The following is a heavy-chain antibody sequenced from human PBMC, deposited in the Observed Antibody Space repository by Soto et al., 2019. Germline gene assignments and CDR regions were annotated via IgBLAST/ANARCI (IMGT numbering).Heavy chain of an antibody. J-gene: IGHJ5*02. CDR1: GFTFSSYA. Sequence: GSLRLSCAASGFTFSSYAMSWVRQAPGKGLEWVSAISGSGGSTYYADSVKGRFTISRDNSKNTLYLQMNSLRAEDTAVYYCAKDPKASIAVAAVKPRFDPWGQGTLVTVSS. V-gene: IGHV3-23*01. CDR2: ISGSGGST. CDR3: AKDPKASIAVAAVKPRFDP. D-gene: IGHD6-19*01.